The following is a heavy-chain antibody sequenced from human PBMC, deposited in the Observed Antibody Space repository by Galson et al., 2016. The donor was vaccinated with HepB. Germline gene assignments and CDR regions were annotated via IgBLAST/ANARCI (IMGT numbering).Heavy chain of an antibody. V-gene: IGHV1-2*02. CDR3: ARDYGDNSFYGMDV. D-gene: IGHD4-17*01. CDR1: GYTFTGYY. CDR2: INPNRGGT. Sequence: SCKASGYTFTGYYMHWVRQAPGQGLEWMGWINPNRGGTCYAQKFQGRVSMTRDTSISTAYMELSRLRSDDTAVYYCARDYGDNSFYGMDVWGQGTTVTVSS. J-gene: IGHJ6*02.